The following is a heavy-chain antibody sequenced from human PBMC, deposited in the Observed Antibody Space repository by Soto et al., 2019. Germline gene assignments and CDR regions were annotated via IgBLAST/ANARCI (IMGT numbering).Heavy chain of an antibody. Sequence: QVQLVQSGTEVKKPGASVKVSCKSSGYSFTQYVIHWVRQAPGQRLEWMGWIGGGDGKTYYSQNFQGRVTITKDTSASTAYMELSSLISEDAAMYYWVRVYASDRGVHLDFWGQGTLVTVSS. CDR3: VRVYASDRGVHLDF. J-gene: IGHJ4*02. CDR1: GYSFTQYV. D-gene: IGHD2-8*01. CDR2: IGGGDGKT. V-gene: IGHV1-3*01.